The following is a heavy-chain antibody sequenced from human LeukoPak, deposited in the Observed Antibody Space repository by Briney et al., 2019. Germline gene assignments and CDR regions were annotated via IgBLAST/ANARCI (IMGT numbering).Heavy chain of an antibody. CDR3: ARVHDYGDYVEY. J-gene: IGHJ4*02. Sequence: ASVKVSCKASGYTFTGYYMHWVRQAPGQGLEWMGWINPNSGGTNYAQKFQGKVTMTRDTSISTAYMELSRLRSDDKAVYYCARVHDYGDYVEYWGQGTLVTVSS. CDR1: GYTFTGYY. CDR2: INPNSGGT. V-gene: IGHV1-2*02. D-gene: IGHD4-17*01.